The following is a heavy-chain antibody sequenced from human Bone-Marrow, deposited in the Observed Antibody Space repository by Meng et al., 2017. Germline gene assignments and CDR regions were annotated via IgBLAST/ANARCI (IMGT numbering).Heavy chain of an antibody. J-gene: IGHJ4*02. V-gene: IGHV1-69*01. CDR2: IIPIFGTA. Sequence: QVQLVPSGAEVKKPGSSVKVSCKASGGTFSSYAISWVRQAPGQGLEWMGGIIPIFGTANYAQKFQGRVTITADESTSTAYMELSSLRSEDTAVYYCATARGGATPYYFDYWGQGTLVTVSS. D-gene: IGHD1-26*01. CDR3: ATARGGATPYYFDY. CDR1: GGTFSSYA.